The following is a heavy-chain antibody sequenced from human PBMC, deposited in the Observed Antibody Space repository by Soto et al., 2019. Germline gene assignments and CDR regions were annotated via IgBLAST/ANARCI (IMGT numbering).Heavy chain of an antibody. V-gene: IGHV4-30-4*01. CDR1: GDSVISDAYY. J-gene: IGHJ4*02. Sequence: SETLCHTCTVSGDSVISDAYYWTWVRQPPGKGLEWVGHIYYTGSTNYNPSLKSRLTISLDTSKNQFSLKLNSVSAADTAVYYCARDRSNSPDYFDFWGQGTLVT. D-gene: IGHD6-6*01. CDR3: ARDRSNSPDYFDF. CDR2: IYYTGST.